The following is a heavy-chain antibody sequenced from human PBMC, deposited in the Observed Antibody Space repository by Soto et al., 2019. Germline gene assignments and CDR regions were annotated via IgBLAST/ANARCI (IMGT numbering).Heavy chain of an antibody. V-gene: IGHV4-34*01. CDR3: ARTRIGVAGTPPNY. CDR1: GGSFNGYY. J-gene: IGHJ4*02. D-gene: IGHD6-19*01. Sequence: LSLTCAVFGGSFNGYYWSWIRQPPGKGLEWIGEINHSGSTNYNPSLKSRVTISVDTSKNQFSLKLSSVTAADTAVYYCARTRIGVAGTPPNYWGQGTLVTVSS. CDR2: INHSGST.